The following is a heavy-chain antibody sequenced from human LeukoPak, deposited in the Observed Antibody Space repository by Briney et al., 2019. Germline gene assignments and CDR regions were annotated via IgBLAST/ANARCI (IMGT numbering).Heavy chain of an antibody. CDR2: ISGSGRST. CDR1: GFTVSSNY. J-gene: IGHJ4*02. CDR3: AKDKTAGGFDY. Sequence: PGGSLRLSCAASGFTVSSNYMSWVRQAPGKGLEWVSVISGSGRSTYFADSVKGRFTISRDNSKNTIYLQMNSLGAEDTAVHYCAKDKTAGGFDYWGQGTLVTVSS. V-gene: IGHV3-23*01.